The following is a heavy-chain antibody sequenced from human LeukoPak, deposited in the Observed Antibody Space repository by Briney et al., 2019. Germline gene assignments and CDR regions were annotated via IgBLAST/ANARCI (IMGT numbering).Heavy chain of an antibody. V-gene: IGHV3-23*01. CDR2: ISGSGGST. CDR1: GFTFSSYA. Sequence: LSGGSLRLSCAASGFTFSSYAMSWVRQAPGKGLEWVSAISGSGGSTYYADSVKGRFTISRDNSKNTLYLQMNSLRAEDTAVYYCATSSLRNTIPDYWGQGTLVTVSS. D-gene: IGHD3-3*01. CDR3: ATSSLRNTIPDY. J-gene: IGHJ4*02.